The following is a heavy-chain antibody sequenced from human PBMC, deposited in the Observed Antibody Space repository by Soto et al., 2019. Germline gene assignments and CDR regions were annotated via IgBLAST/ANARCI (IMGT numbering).Heavy chain of an antibody. D-gene: IGHD1-1*01. CDR2: ISSSLGHT. J-gene: IGHJ4*02. CDR1: GFYFSDFH. Sequence: GGSLRLSCAGSGFYFSDFHIICFRQAPGKGLEWISYISSSLGHTDYADSVKGRFTISRDNAKSSVFLEMSDLRSDDTAVYYCAANWNFGLNFWGQGTLVTVSS. V-gene: IGHV3-11*03. CDR3: AANWNFGLNF.